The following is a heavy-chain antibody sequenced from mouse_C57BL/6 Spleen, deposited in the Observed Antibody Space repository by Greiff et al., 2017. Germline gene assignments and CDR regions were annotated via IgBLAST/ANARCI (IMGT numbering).Heavy chain of an antibody. CDR1: GYSITSGYY. CDR2: ISYDGSN. CDR3: ASYGDAMDY. V-gene: IGHV3-6*01. Sequence: EVKVEESGPGLVKPSQSLSLTCSVTGYSITSGYYWNWIRQFPGNKLEWMGYISYDGSNNYDPSLKNRSSITRDTSKNQFFLKLNSVTTEDTATYYCASYGDAMDYWGQGTSVTVSS. D-gene: IGHD1-2*01. J-gene: IGHJ4*01.